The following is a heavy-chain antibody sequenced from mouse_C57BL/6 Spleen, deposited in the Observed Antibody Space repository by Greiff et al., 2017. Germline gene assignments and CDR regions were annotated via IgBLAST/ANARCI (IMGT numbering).Heavy chain of an antibody. CDR3: ARSDGYERNYFDY. Sequence: QVQLKQSGPELVKPGASVKISCKASGYSFPSYYIHWVKQRPGQGLEWIGWIYPGSGNTKYNEKFKGKATLTADTSSSTAYLQLSSLTSEDSAVYYCARSDGYERNYFDYWGQGTTLTVSS. D-gene: IGHD2-2*01. V-gene: IGHV1-66*01. CDR2: IYPGSGNT. CDR1: GYSFPSYY. J-gene: IGHJ2*01.